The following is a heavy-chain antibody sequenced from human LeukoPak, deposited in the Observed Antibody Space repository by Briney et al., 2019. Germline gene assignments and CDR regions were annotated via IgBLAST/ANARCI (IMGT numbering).Heavy chain of an antibody. CDR3: ARKIRGYSYDY. CDR1: GGSFSGYY. V-gene: IGHV4-34*01. CDR2: INHSGST. Sequence: SETLSLTCAVYGGSFSGYYWSWIRQPPGKGLEWIGEINHSGSTNYNPSLKSRVTISVDTSKNQLSLKLSSVTAADTAVYYCARKIRGYSYDYWGQGTLVTVSS. D-gene: IGHD5-18*01. J-gene: IGHJ4*02.